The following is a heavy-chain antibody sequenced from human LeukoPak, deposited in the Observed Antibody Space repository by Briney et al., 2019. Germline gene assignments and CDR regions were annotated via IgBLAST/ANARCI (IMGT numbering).Heavy chain of an antibody. Sequence: GGSLRLSCAASGFTFSSYSMNWVRQAPGKGLEWVSSISSSSSYIYYADSVKGRFTISRDNAKNSLYLQMNSLRAEDTAVYYCARIGYCSGGSCYGIDHWGQGTLVTVSS. V-gene: IGHV3-21*01. D-gene: IGHD2-15*01. CDR1: GFTFSSYS. CDR2: ISSSSSYI. J-gene: IGHJ4*02. CDR3: ARIGYCSGGSCYGIDH.